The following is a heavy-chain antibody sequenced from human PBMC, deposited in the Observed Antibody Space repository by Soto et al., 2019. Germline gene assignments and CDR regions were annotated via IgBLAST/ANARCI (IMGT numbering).Heavy chain of an antibody. Sequence: GGSLRLSCAASGFTFSSYSMNWVRQAPGKGLEWVSSISSSSSYIYYADSVKGRFTISRDNAKNSLYLQMNSLRAEDTAVYYCARPTLGYCSGGSCYQDDYYYYGMDVRGQRTAVTVS. CDR1: GFTFSSYS. CDR2: ISSSSSYI. J-gene: IGHJ6*02. CDR3: ARPTLGYCSGGSCYQDDYYYYGMDV. D-gene: IGHD2-15*01. V-gene: IGHV3-21*01.